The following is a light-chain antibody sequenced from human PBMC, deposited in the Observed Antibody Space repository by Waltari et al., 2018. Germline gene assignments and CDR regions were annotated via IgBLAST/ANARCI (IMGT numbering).Light chain of an antibody. CDR2: ATS. Sequence: EIVLTQSPGTLSLSTGERATLSCRASQSVSSSYLGWYQQKPGQAPRLLIYATSMRATGIPDGFSGGGSGTDFSLTIIRLEPEDFALYYCQLYGSSPLFTFGPGTKVEIK. V-gene: IGKV3-20*01. CDR3: QLYGSSPLFT. J-gene: IGKJ3*01. CDR1: QSVSSSY.